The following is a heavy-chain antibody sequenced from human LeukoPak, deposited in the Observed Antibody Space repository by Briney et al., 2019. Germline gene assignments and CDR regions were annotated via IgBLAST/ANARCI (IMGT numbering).Heavy chain of an antibody. Sequence: PSETLSLTCTVSGGSISSYYWSWIRQPAGKGLEWIGRIYTSGSTNYNPSLKSRVTMSVDTSKNQFSLKLSSVTAADTVVYYCARDNEVYDILTGYYYYYYMDVWGKGTTVTISS. CDR1: GGSISSYY. CDR2: IYTSGST. CDR3: ARDNEVYDILTGYYYYYYMDV. V-gene: IGHV4-4*07. D-gene: IGHD3-9*01. J-gene: IGHJ6*03.